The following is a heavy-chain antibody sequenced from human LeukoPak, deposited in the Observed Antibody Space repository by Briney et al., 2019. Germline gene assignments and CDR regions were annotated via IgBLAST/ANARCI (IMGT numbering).Heavy chain of an antibody. Sequence: AASVKVSCKASGYTFTSYAMNWVRQAPGQGLEWMGWINTNTGNPTYAQGFTGRFVFSLDTSVSTAYLQISSLKAEDTAVYYCARGGCGSGGSCHDYWGQGTLVTVSS. CDR3: ARGGCGSGGSCHDY. CDR2: INTNTGNP. J-gene: IGHJ4*02. D-gene: IGHD2-15*01. V-gene: IGHV7-4-1*02. CDR1: GYTFTSYA.